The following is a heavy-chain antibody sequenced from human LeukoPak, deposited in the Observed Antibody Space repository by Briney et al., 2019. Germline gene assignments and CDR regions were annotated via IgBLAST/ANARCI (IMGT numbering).Heavy chain of an antibody. V-gene: IGHV4-59*01. CDR1: GDSIIGYY. CDR2: IHYSGST. CDR3: ARGERLGPDF. Sequence: PSETLSLTCTVSGDSIIGYYWSWIRQPPGKGLEWIGYIHYSGSTNYNPSLKSRVTISVDTSRSHFSLKLSSATAADTAVYYRARGERLGPDFWGQGTLVTVSS. J-gene: IGHJ4*02. D-gene: IGHD1-1*01.